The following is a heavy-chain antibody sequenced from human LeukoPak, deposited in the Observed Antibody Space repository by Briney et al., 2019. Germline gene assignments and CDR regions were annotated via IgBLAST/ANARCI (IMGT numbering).Heavy chain of an antibody. J-gene: IGHJ4*02. D-gene: IGHD5-18*01. Sequence: GGSLRLSCAASGFSFSTYNMNWVRQAPGKGLEWVSYISSSSNARYYADSVQGRFTLSRDNAKNSLYLQMNSLRDEDTAVYYCAGLQLWSLGYWGQGTLVTVSS. CDR3: AGLQLWSLGY. CDR1: GFSFSTYN. CDR2: ISSSSNAR. V-gene: IGHV3-48*02.